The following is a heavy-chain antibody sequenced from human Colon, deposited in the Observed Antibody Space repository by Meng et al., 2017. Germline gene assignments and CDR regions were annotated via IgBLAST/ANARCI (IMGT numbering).Heavy chain of an antibody. J-gene: IGHJ4*02. Sequence: GGSLRLSCAASGFIFTNYDMSWVRQAPGKGPEWVSTVTIDGATHYADSVKGRFSISRDNSKNTLFLQMNSLRVEDTAIYYCAKELANARPFDYWGQGTLVT. CDR1: GFIFTNYD. CDR2: VTIDGAT. V-gene: IGHV3-23*01. D-gene: IGHD2-2*01. CDR3: AKELANARPFDY.